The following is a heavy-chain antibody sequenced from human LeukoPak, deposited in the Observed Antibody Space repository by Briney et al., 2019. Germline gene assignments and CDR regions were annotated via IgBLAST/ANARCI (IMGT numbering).Heavy chain of an antibody. V-gene: IGHV3-23*01. CDR3: AKRGVVIRVILVGFHKEAYYFDS. CDR1: GLTLSNYG. Sequence: GGSLRLSCAVSGLTLSNYGMAWVRQAPGKGLEWVASLSASGGGTGYADSVRGRFTISRDNAKNTLYLQMNSLRAEDTAVYFCAKRGVVIRVILVGFHKEAYYFDSWGQGVLVTVSS. D-gene: IGHD3-22*01. J-gene: IGHJ4*02. CDR2: LSASGGGT.